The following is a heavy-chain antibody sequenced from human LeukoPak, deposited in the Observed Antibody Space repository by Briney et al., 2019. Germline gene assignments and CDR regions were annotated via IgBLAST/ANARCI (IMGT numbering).Heavy chain of an antibody. CDR2: INPNSGGT. CDR1: GYTFTGYH. CDR3: ARFRHIAVAGTPHFDY. J-gene: IGHJ4*02. Sequence: ASVKVSCKASGYTFTGYHIHWVRQAPGQGLEWMGWINPNSGGTNYAEKFHGRVTMTRDTSISTAYMELSGLRSDDTAVFYCARFRHIAVAGTPHFDYWGQGSLVTVSS. V-gene: IGHV1-2*02. D-gene: IGHD6-19*01.